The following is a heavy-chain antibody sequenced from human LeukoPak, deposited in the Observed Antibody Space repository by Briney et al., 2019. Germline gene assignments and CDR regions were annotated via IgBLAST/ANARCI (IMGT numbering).Heavy chain of an antibody. D-gene: IGHD6-19*01. CDR1: GGSISSYY. CDR2: IYYSGST. V-gene: IGHV4-59*01. J-gene: IGHJ4*02. Sequence: SETLSLTCTVSGGSISSYYWSWIRQPPGKGLEWIGCIYYSGSTNYNPSLKSRVTISVDTSKNQFSLKLSSVTAADTAVYYCAREGGYSSGWPFDYWGQGTLVTVAS. CDR3: AREGGYSSGWPFDY.